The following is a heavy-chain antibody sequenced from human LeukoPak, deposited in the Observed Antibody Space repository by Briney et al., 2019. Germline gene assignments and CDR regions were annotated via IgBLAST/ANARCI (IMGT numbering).Heavy chain of an antibody. CDR1: GYSFTNYW. V-gene: IGHV5-51*01. CDR3: ARRPYIRGWYGPFDI. CDR2: IYPDDSDT. J-gene: IGHJ3*02. Sequence: GESLKISCKGSGYSFTNYWIGWVRQMPGKGLEWMGIIYPDDSDTRNSPSFQGQVTMSADKSISTAYLQWSSLKASDSGMYYCARRPYIRGWYGPFDIWGQGTMVTVSP. D-gene: IGHD6-19*01.